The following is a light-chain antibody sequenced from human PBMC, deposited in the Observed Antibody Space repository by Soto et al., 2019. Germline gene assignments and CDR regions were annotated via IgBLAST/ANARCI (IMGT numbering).Light chain of an antibody. V-gene: IGLV2-14*01. Sequence: VLTQPASMSGSPGQSITISCTGTSSDIGRYNFVSWYQHHPGKAPKLIIYEATKRPSGVSYRFSGSKSGNTASLTISGLQAEDEADYYCTSYTITSPYVFGTGTKVTVL. CDR2: EAT. CDR1: SSDIGRYNF. CDR3: TSYTITSPYV. J-gene: IGLJ1*01.